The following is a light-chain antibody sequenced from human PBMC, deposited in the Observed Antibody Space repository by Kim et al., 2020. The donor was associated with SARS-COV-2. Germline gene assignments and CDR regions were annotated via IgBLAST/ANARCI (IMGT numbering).Light chain of an antibody. CDR1: QNIGTY. CDR2: EAS. J-gene: IGKJ1*01. CDR3: QQSYTSPT. V-gene: IGKV1-39*01. Sequence: GDRVTITCRTSQNIGTYLSWYQQKPGTAPKLLIYEASTLQSGVPSRFSGGASGTHFTLTITRLQPEDVATYYCQQSYTSPTFGQGTKVDIK.